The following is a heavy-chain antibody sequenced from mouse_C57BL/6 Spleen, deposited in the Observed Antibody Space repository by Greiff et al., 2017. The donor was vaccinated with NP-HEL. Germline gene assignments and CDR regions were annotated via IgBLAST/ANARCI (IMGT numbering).Heavy chain of an antibody. CDR3: TRDPSNYWYFDV. D-gene: IGHD2-10*02. Sequence: EVQLVESGEGLVKPGGSLKLSCAASGFTFSSYAMSWVRQTPEKRLEWVAYISSGGDYIYYADTVKGRFTISRDNARNTLYLQMSSLKSEDTAMYYCTRDPSNYWYFDVWGTGTTVTVSS. J-gene: IGHJ1*03. V-gene: IGHV5-9-1*02. CDR1: GFTFSSYA. CDR2: ISSGGDYI.